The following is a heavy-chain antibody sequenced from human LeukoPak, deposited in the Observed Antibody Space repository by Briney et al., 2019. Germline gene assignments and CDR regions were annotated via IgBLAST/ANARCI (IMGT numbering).Heavy chain of an antibody. J-gene: IGHJ4*02. CDR3: ARRAGAYSHPYDY. CDR1: GFTFSFYT. Sequence: GGSLRLSCAASGFTFSFYTMSWVRQAPGKGLEWVSGLGGSGGSTYYSDSVKGRFTISRDNSKSTLYLQMNSLRAEDTAVYYCARRAGAYSHPYDYWGQGTLVTVSS. D-gene: IGHD4/OR15-4a*01. V-gene: IGHV3-23*01. CDR2: LGGSGGST.